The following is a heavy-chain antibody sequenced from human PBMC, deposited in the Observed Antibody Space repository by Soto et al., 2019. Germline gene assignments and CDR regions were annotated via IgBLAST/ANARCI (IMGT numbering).Heavy chain of an antibody. CDR2: IWYDGSNK. Sequence: PGGSLRLSCAASGFTFSSYGMHWVRQAPGKGLEWVAVIWYDGSNKYYADSVKGRFTISRDNSKNTLYLQMNSLRAEDTAVYYCARDFFDDILTGYYRTPLNPFDYWGQGTLVTVSS. V-gene: IGHV3-33*01. J-gene: IGHJ4*02. CDR1: GFTFSSYG. CDR3: ARDFFDDILTGYYRTPLNPFDY. D-gene: IGHD3-9*01.